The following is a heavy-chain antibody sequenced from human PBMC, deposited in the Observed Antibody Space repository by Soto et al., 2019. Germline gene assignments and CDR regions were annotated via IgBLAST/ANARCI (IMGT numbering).Heavy chain of an antibody. V-gene: IGHV1-69*01. J-gene: IGHJ6*02. CDR2: IIPTFATS. Sequence: QVQLVQSGAEVKKPGSSVKVSCKASGGTFSNYAISWVRQAPGQGLEWVGGIIPTFATSNYAQKLQGRVTISADESTSTTYMELSSLRSEDTAVYYCARGLYVWGSWRFTELTYYYYAMDVWGQGTTVTVSS. D-gene: IGHD3-16*02. CDR1: GGTFSNYA. CDR3: ARGLYVWGSWRFTELTYYYYAMDV.